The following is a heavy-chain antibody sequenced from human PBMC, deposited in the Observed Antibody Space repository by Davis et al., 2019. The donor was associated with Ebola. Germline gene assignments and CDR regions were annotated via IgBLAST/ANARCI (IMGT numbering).Heavy chain of an antibody. Sequence: AASVKVSCKASGYTFTGYYMHWVRQAPGQGLEWMGWINPNSGGTNYAQKFQGWVTMTRDTSISTAYMELSRLRSDDTAVYYCARVYYYDRFDYWGQGTLVTVSS. J-gene: IGHJ4*02. D-gene: IGHD3-22*01. CDR3: ARVYYYDRFDY. CDR2: INPNSGGT. V-gene: IGHV1-2*04. CDR1: GYTFTGYY.